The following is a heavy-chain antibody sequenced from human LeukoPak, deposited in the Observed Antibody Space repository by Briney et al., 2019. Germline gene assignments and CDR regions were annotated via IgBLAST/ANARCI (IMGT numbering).Heavy chain of an antibody. CDR2: ISYDGSNK. CDR1: GFTFSSYA. Sequence: GRSLRLSCAASGFTFSSYAMHWVRQAPGKWLEWVAVISYDGSNKYYADSVKGRFTISRDNSKNTLYLQMNSLRAEDTAVYYCARAMVAAARLGYGMDVWGQGTTVTVSS. D-gene: IGHD6-13*01. J-gene: IGHJ6*02. V-gene: IGHV3-30*04. CDR3: ARAMVAAARLGYGMDV.